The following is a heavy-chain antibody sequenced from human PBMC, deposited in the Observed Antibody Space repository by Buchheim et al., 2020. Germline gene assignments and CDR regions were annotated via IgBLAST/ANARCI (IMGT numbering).Heavy chain of an antibody. CDR3: ARQMDY. CDR2: ISSSGNI. CDR1: GFTFSRYS. Sequence: EVQLVESGGGLVQPGGSLRLSCAASGFTFSRYSMNWVRQAPGKGLEWISYISSSGNIIYADSVKGRFTISRDNAKNSVYLQMNSLRDEDTAVYYCARQMDYWGQGTL. J-gene: IGHJ4*02. V-gene: IGHV3-48*02.